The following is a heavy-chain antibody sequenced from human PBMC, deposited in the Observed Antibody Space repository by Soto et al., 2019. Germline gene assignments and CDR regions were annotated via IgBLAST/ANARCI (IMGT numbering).Heavy chain of an antibody. V-gene: IGHV3-30-3*01. J-gene: IGHJ4*02. CDR1: GFTFSSYA. CDR3: ASAIRVVISHY. D-gene: IGHD3-3*01. Sequence: LRLSCAASGFTFSSYAMHWVRQAPGKGLEWVAVISYDGSNKYYADSVKGRFTISRDNSKNTLYLQMNSLRAEDTAVYYCASAIRVVISHYWGQGTLVTVSS. CDR2: ISYDGSNK.